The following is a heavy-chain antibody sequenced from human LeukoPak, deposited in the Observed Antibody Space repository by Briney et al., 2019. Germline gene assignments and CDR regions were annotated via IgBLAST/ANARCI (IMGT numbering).Heavy chain of an antibody. CDR1: GGSISSYY. J-gene: IGHJ4*02. D-gene: IGHD3-10*01. V-gene: IGHV4-59*01. CDR2: IYSSGST. Sequence: SETLSLTCTVSGGSISSYYWSWIRQPAGKGLEWIGYIYSSGSTNYNPSLKSRVTISVDTSKNQFSLKLTSVTAADTAVYYCARAYYYGSGSYGLDYWGQGTLVTVSS. CDR3: ARAYYYGSGSYGLDY.